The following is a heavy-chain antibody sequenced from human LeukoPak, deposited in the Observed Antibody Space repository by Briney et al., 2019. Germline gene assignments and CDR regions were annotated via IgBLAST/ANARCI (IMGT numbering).Heavy chain of an antibody. Sequence: ASVKVSCTASGYTFTSYDINWVRQATGQGLEWMGWMNPNSGNTGYAQKFQGRVTMTRNTSISTAYMELSSLRSEDTAVYYCARVDVSGTCGGDCYTFDYWGQGTLVTVSS. V-gene: IGHV1-8*01. J-gene: IGHJ4*02. CDR2: MNPNSGNT. CDR3: ARVDVSGTCGGDCYTFDY. D-gene: IGHD2-21*02. CDR1: GYTFTSYD.